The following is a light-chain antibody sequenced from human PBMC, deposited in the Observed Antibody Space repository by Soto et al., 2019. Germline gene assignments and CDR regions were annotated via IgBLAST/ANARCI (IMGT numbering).Light chain of an antibody. J-gene: IGKJ1*01. CDR2: AAS. CDR3: HQSHSLPQN. V-gene: IGKV1-39*01. CDR1: QNINIY. Sequence: DIEMTQSPSSLSASVGDRVTITFRASQNINIYLNWYAQRPGRATKLLIYAASSLQGGVPSRFSGSGSGTDFTLTITNLQAEDFAVYYCHQSHSLPQNFGQGTKV.